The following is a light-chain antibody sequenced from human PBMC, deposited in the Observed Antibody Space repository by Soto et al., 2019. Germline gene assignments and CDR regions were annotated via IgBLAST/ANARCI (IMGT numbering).Light chain of an antibody. CDR1: QSVSRSY. CDR2: GAS. CDR3: HHYET. J-gene: IGKJ1*01. V-gene: IGKV3-20*01. Sequence: EIVLTHSPSTLSLSPGCRSTLSCRASQSVSRSYLGWYQQKPGQSPRLLMYGASIRAAGVPDRFTGSGSGTEFTLTLTRLEPEDFTVYYCHHYETFGHGTKVDIK.